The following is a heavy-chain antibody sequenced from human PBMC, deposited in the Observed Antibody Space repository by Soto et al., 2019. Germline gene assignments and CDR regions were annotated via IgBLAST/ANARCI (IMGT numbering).Heavy chain of an antibody. CDR2: ISGYNGNT. Sequence: QVQLVQSGAEVKKPGASVKVSCKSSGYTFTMSGISWVRQAPGQGLEWMGWISGYNGNTNYEQKSQDRVHMTTDTSTNTAYMELRSLRSDDTAVYYCASEGPRPYYYYGMDVWGQGTTVTVSS. CDR1: GYTFTMSG. CDR3: ASEGPRPYYYYGMDV. V-gene: IGHV1-18*01. J-gene: IGHJ6*02.